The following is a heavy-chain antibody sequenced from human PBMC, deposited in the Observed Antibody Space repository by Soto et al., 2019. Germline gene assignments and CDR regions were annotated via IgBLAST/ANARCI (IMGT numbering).Heavy chain of an antibody. CDR2: ISATGGGT. J-gene: IGHJ4*02. CDR3: AKDRRAGGNSAFYFDF. D-gene: IGHD3-16*01. V-gene: IGHV3-23*01. CDR1: GFKFSNYA. Sequence: PVGSLRLSCAASGFKFSNYAMSWVRQAPGKGLEWVSLISATGGGTYYADSVKGRFTISRDNSHNTLYLQVHSLTAEDTAVYYCAKDRRAGGNSAFYFDFWGRGAQVTVSS.